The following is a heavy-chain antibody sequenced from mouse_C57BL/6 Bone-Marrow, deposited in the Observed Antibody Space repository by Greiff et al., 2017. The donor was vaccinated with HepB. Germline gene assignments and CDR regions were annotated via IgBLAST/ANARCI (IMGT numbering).Heavy chain of an antibody. J-gene: IGHJ3*01. Sequence: EVKLLESGPGLVKPSQSLSLTCSVTGYSITSGYYWNWIRQFPGNKLEWMGYISYDGSNNYNPSLKNRISITRDTSKNQFFLKLNSVTTEDTATYYCARGIYYDYLPEFAYWGQGTLVTVSA. V-gene: IGHV3-6*01. CDR1: GYSITSGYY. D-gene: IGHD2-4*01. CDR2: ISYDGSN. CDR3: ARGIYYDYLPEFAY.